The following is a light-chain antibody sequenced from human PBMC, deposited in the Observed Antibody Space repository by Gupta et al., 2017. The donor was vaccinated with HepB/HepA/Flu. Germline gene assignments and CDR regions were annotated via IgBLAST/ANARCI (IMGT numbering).Light chain of an antibody. J-gene: IGKJ4*01. Sequence: DMQMTQSPFSLSASVGDRVTITCRASQSISSYFNWYQQKPGKAPKLLIYAASTLQSGVPSRFSGSGSGTEFTLTISSLQPEDFATYYCQQSYSTPLTFGGGTKVEIK. V-gene: IGKV1-39*01. CDR3: QQSYSTPLT. CDR2: AAS. CDR1: QSISSY.